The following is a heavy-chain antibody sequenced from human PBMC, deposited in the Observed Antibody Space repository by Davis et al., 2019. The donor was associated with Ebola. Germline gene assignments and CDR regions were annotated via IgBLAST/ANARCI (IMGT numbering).Heavy chain of an antibody. CDR2: INVDGSST. CDR1: GFTFSIYW. D-gene: IGHD2/OR15-2a*01. V-gene: IGHV3-74*01. Sequence: GESLKISCAASGFTFSIYWMHWVRQVPGKGLAWVSRINVDGSSTSYADSVRGRFTVSRGNAKNTLYLQMNSLRVEDTAVYHCARVIHFPGIGTDVWGQGATVTVSS. CDR3: ARVIHFPGIGTDV. J-gene: IGHJ6*02.